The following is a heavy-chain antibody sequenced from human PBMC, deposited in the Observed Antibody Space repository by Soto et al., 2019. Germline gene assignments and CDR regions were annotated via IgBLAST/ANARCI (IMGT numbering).Heavy chain of an antibody. Sequence: PGGSLRLSCAASGFTFSSYAMNWVRQAPGKGLEWVSGIRGNGGSTYYADSVKGRFTISRDNSKNTLYLQMNGLRVEDTAVYYCARGNWNYGAFDIWGQGTMVTVSS. CDR2: IRGNGGST. CDR3: ARGNWNYGAFDI. V-gene: IGHV3-23*01. D-gene: IGHD1-7*01. J-gene: IGHJ3*02. CDR1: GFTFSSYA.